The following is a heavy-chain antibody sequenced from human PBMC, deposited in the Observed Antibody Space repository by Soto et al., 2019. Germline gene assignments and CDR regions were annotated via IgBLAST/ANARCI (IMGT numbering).Heavy chain of an antibody. CDR3: ASRSSSWEFDY. J-gene: IGHJ4*02. D-gene: IGHD6-13*01. CDR2: INHSGST. CDR1: GGSFSGYY. Sequence: SETLSLTCAVYGGSFSGYYWSWIRQPPGKGLEWIGEINHSGSTNYNPSLKSRVTISVDTSKNQFSLKLSSLTAADTALYYCASRSSSWEFDYWGQGTLVTVSS. V-gene: IGHV4-34*01.